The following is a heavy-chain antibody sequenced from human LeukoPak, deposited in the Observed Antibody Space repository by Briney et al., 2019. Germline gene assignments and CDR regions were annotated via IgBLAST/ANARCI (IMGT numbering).Heavy chain of an antibody. D-gene: IGHD6-19*01. J-gene: IGHJ4*02. Sequence: GESLKISCKGSGYSFTSYWIGWVRQLPGKGLEWMGIIYPGDSDTRYSPSFQGQITISADKSTSTAYLQWSSLKASDTAMYYCARRSSGWYQDYWGQGTLVTVSS. CDR3: ARRSSGWYQDY. V-gene: IGHV5-51*01. CDR2: IYPGDSDT. CDR1: GYSFTSYW.